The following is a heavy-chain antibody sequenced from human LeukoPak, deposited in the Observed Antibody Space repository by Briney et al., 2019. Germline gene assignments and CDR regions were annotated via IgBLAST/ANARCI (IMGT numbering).Heavy chain of an antibody. D-gene: IGHD3-10*01. J-gene: IGHJ6*02. CDR2: ISGDETNT. Sequence: GGSLRLSCAASGFTFSRYWMHWVRQAPGKGLVWVSRISGDETNTNYADSAKGRFTISRDNAKNSLYLQMNSLRAEDTALYYCAKDIDVHAGSYYKGPVDYYYYGMDVWGQGTTVTVSS. V-gene: IGHV3-74*01. CDR1: GFTFSRYW. CDR3: AKDIDVHAGSYYKGPVDYYYYGMDV.